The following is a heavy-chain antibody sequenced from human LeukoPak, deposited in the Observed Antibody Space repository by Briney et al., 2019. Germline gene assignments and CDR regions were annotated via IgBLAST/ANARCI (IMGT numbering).Heavy chain of an antibody. D-gene: IGHD6-13*01. J-gene: IGHJ5*02. Sequence: GRSLRLSCATSGFTFSSYGMHWVRQAPGKGLEWVSVIYSGGSTYYADSVKGRFSISRDNSKNTLYLQMNSLRAEDTAVYYCARAAGTLGWFDPWGQGTLVTVSS. CDR3: ARAAGTLGWFDP. CDR2: IYSGGST. CDR1: GFTFSSYG. V-gene: IGHV3-53*01.